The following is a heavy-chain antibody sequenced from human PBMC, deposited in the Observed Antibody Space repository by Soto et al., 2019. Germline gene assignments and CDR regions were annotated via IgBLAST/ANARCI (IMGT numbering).Heavy chain of an antibody. V-gene: IGHV3-23*01. CDR2: ISASGGNT. D-gene: IGHD6-19*01. CDR3: AALRWLQSPFDY. Sequence: EVQLSESGGGLVQPGGSLRLSCTASGSASASYAVTWVRQAPGKGLEWVSAISASGGNTVFADSVKGRFSMSRDHSKNVIYLHMNSLRFEDTAVYYCAALRWLQSPFDYWGQGTRVTVSS. CDR1: GSASASYA. J-gene: IGHJ4*02.